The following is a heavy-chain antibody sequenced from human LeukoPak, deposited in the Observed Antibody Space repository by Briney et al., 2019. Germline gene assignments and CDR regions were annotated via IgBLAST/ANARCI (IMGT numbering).Heavy chain of an antibody. CDR1: GFTVSSNS. Sequence: PGGSLRLSCTVPGFTVSSNSMSWVRQAPGKGLEWVSFIYSGGNTHYSDSVKGRFTISGDNSKNTLYLQMNSLRAEDTAMYYCAKERTPRYSSAWPLDYWGQGTLVTVSS. J-gene: IGHJ4*02. V-gene: IGHV3-53*05. D-gene: IGHD6-19*01. CDR2: IYSGGNT. CDR3: AKERTPRYSSAWPLDY.